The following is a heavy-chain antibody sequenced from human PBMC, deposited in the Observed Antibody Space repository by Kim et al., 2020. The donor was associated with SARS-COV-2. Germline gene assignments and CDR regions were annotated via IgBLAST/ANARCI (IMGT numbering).Heavy chain of an antibody. CDR1: GGTFSTYT. D-gene: IGHD3-22*01. CDR3: ARWRQNSSGYPDLDY. Sequence: SVKVSCKASGGTFSTYTISWVRQAPGQGLEWMGRIIPILGMANYAQKFQGRVTITADKSTSTAYMEVSSLRSEDTAVYYCARWRQNSSGYPDLDYWGQGTLVTVSS. J-gene: IGHJ4*02. V-gene: IGHV1-69*02. CDR2: IIPILGMA.